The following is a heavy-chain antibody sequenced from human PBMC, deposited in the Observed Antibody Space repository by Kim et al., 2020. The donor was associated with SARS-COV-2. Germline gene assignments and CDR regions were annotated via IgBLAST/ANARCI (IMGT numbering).Heavy chain of an antibody. CDR3: ARRRDSSSWVVFNNWFDP. D-gene: IGHD6-13*01. CDR2: IDPSDSYT. J-gene: IGHJ5*02. CDR1: GYSFTSYW. Sequence: GESLKISCKGSGYSFTSYWISWVRQMPGKGLVWMGRIDPSDSYTNYSPSFQGHVTISADKSISTAYLQWSSLKASDTAMYYCARRRDSSSWVVFNNWFDPWGQGTLVTVSS. V-gene: IGHV5-10-1*01.